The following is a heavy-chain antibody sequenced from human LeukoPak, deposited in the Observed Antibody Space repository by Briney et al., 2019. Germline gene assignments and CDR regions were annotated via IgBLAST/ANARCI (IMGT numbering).Heavy chain of an antibody. Sequence: GGSLRLSCSASGFTFSSYAMHWVRQAPGKGLEWVAVISYNGRNQNYADSVQGRFTISRDNSKNTLYLQMSSLRPEDTAVYYCAKGNGYEAQYYYYYMDVWGKGTTVTISS. CDR1: GFTFSSYA. CDR3: AKGNGYEAQYYYYYMDV. V-gene: IGHV3-30*04. CDR2: ISYNGRNQ. D-gene: IGHD5-12*01. J-gene: IGHJ6*03.